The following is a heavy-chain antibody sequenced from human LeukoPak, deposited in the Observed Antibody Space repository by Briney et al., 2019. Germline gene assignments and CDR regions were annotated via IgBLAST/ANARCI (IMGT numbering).Heavy chain of an antibody. V-gene: IGHV5-10-1*01. CDR2: IDPSDSYT. Sequence: GESLKISFKGPGXSFTSYCISWVRQMPGKVLEWMGRIDPSDSYTNYSPSFQGHVTISADKSISTAYLQWSSLKASDTAMYYCARHGDFTAMITWGQGTLVTVSS. CDR3: ARHGDFTAMIT. J-gene: IGHJ5*02. D-gene: IGHD5-18*01. CDR1: GXSFTSYC.